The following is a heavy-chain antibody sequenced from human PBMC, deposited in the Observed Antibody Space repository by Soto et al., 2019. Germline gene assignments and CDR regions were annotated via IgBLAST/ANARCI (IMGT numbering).Heavy chain of an antibody. D-gene: IGHD3-16*01. V-gene: IGHV3-15*07. Sequence: EVQLVESGGGLVKPGGSLRLSCEASGFTFRNAWMNWVRQAPGQGLEWVGLIKTESDDWATDYAAPVKGRFTISRDDSKYMLYLQMNSLKTEDTAVYFCTAPLRIWGQGTLVTVSS. CDR2: IKTESDDWAT. J-gene: IGHJ4*02. CDR3: TAPLRI. CDR1: GFTFRNAW.